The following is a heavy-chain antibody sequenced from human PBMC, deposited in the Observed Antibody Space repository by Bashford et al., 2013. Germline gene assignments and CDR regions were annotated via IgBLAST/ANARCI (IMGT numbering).Heavy chain of an antibody. CDR3: AREGGETIAARVYYYYYGMDV. D-gene: IGHD6-6*01. CDR1: GYTFTGYY. Sequence: SVKVSCKASGYTFTGYYMHWVRQAPGQGLEWMGWINPIFGTANYAQKFQGRVTITADESTSTAYMELSSLRSEDTAVYYCAREGGETIAARVYYYYYGMDVWGQGTTVTVSS. J-gene: IGHJ6*02. V-gene: IGHV1-69*13. CDR2: INPIFGTA.